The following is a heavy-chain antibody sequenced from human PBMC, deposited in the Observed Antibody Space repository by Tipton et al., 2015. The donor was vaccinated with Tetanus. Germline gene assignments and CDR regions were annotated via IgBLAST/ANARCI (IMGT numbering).Heavy chain of an antibody. CDR1: GFTFDDYA. CDR2: ISWNSGSI. V-gene: IGHV3-9*01. D-gene: IGHD6-13*01. Sequence: VQLVQSGGGLVQPGRSLRLSCAASGFTFDDYAMHWVRQAPGKGLEWVSGISWNSGSIGYADSVKGRFTISRDNAKNSLYLQMNSLRAEDTALYYCAKGGREQQLGWFDPWGQGTLVTVSS. J-gene: IGHJ5*02. CDR3: AKGGREQQLGWFDP.